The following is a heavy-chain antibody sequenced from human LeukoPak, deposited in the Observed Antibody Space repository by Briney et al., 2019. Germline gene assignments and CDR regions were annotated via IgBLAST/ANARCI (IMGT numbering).Heavy chain of an antibody. V-gene: IGHV4-4*07. CDR1: GGSISSYY. D-gene: IGHD3-22*01. CDR3: ARSHYDSSGYYGYYYYYMDV. J-gene: IGHJ6*03. Sequence: PSGTQSLTCTVSGGSISSYYWSWIRQPAGKGLEWIGRIYTSGSTNYNPSLKSRVTMSVDTSKNQFSLKLSSVTAADTAVYYCARSHYDSSGYYGYYYYYMDVWGKGTTVTVSS. CDR2: IYTSGST.